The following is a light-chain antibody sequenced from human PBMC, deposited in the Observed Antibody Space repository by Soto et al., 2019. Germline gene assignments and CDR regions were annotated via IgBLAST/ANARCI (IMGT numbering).Light chain of an antibody. CDR1: SSDIGDSNY. CDR3: SSYSSRSTPVV. Sequence: QSALTQPASVSGSPEQSITISCTATSSDIGDSNYVSWYQQHPGKAPKLMIYDVINRPSGVSNRLSGSKSGTTASLTISGLQAEDEADYYCSSYSSRSTPVVFGGGTQLTVL. V-gene: IGLV2-14*01. CDR2: DVI. J-gene: IGLJ2*01.